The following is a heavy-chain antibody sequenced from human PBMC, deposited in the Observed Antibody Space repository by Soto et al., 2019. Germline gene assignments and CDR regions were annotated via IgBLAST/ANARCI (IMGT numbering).Heavy chain of an antibody. CDR2: IYPGDSDT. CDR1: GYSFTSYW. V-gene: IGHV5-51*01. J-gene: IGHJ6*02. Sequence: EPLKISCKRSGYSFTSYWIGWVRPLPGKGLEWMGIIYPGDSDTRYSPSFQGQVTISADKSISTAYLQWSSLKASDTAMYYCARQDYDFWSGYYIHYYGMDVWGQGTTVTVSS. CDR3: ARQDYDFWSGYYIHYYGMDV. D-gene: IGHD3-3*01.